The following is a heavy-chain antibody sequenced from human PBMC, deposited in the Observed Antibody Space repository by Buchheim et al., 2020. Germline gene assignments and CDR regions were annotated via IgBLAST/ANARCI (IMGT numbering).Heavy chain of an antibody. V-gene: IGHV3-21*01. D-gene: IGHD3-10*01. CDR1: GFTFSSYS. CDR2: ISSSSSYI. J-gene: IGHJ4*02. CDR3: ARGRTTMVRGVTLFDY. Sequence: EVQLVESGGGLVKPGGSLRLSCAASGFTFSSYSMNWVRQAPGKGLEWVSSISSSSSYIYYADSVKGRFTISRDNAKNSLYLQMNSLRAEDTAVYYCARGRTTMVRGVTLFDYWGQGTL.